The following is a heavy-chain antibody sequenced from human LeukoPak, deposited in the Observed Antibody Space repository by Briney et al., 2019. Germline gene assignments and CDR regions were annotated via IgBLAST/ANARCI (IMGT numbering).Heavy chain of an antibody. J-gene: IGHJ4*02. CDR3: ANRGVTSIGSYYFDY. Sequence: GGSLRLPCAASGFTFSNYAMSWVRQAPGKGLEWVSTISTSGGNTYYADSVKGRFTISRDNSKNTLYLQMNSLRAEDSAVYYCANRGVTSIGSYYFDYWGRGTLVTVSS. CDR2: ISTSGGNT. V-gene: IGHV3-23*01. CDR1: GFTFSNYA. D-gene: IGHD1-26*01.